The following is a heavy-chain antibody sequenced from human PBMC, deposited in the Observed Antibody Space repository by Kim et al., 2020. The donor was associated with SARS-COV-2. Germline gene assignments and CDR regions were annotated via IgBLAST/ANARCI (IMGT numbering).Heavy chain of an antibody. D-gene: IGHD3-9*01. CDR2: IDWDDDK. CDR3: ARIRRDILTGYYLDAFDI. V-gene: IGHV2-70*01. CDR1: GFSLSTSGMC. Sequence: SGPTLVNPTQTLTLTCTFSGFSLSTSGMCVSWIRQPPGKALEWLALIDWDDDKYYSTSLKTRLTISKDTSKNQVVLTMTNMDPVDTATYYCARIRRDILTGYYLDAFDIWGQGTMVTVSS. J-gene: IGHJ3*02.